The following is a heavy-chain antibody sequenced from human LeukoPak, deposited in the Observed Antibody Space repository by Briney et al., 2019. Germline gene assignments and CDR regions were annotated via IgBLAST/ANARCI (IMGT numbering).Heavy chain of an antibody. D-gene: IGHD3-3*01. Sequence: GSSVKVSCKGSGYTFTSYGISWVRQAPCQGREWMGWISAYNGNTNYSQKLEGRVTMTTDTSTSTAYRELRSLRSDDTAVYYCAREEPLSIFGVVTQPNWFDPWGQGTLVTVSS. CDR2: ISAYNGNT. V-gene: IGHV1-18*01. J-gene: IGHJ5*02. CDR1: GYTFTSYG. CDR3: AREEPLSIFGVVTQPNWFDP.